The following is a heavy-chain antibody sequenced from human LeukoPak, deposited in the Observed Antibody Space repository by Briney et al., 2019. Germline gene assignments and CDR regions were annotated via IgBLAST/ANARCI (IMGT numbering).Heavy chain of an antibody. CDR2: IRQDGSDK. V-gene: IGHV3-7*03. Sequence: PGGSLRLSCTASGFTFSSYWTTWVRQAPGKGLEWVANIRQDGSDKYYVDSVKGRFTISRDNAKNSLFLQMNILRAEDTAVYYCAKDVVGSSGYYLDSNYFDYWGQGTLVTVSS. J-gene: IGHJ4*02. CDR1: GFTFSSYW. D-gene: IGHD3-22*01. CDR3: AKDVVGSSGYYLDSNYFDY.